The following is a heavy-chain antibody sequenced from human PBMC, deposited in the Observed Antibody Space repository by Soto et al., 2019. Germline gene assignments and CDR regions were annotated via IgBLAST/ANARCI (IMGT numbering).Heavy chain of an antibody. V-gene: IGHV4-59*01. Sequence: LALTWPSSGVYIRSFYCSWNRQPPGKGVEGIGYIYYSGSTNYTTSLNSRVTISVDTSKNQFSLKLSSVNAAETAVYYCASGDMNDGYYAGYWGQGTTVTVSS. D-gene: IGHD5-18*01. CDR3: ASGDMNDGYYAGY. CDR2: IYYSGST. J-gene: IGHJ4*02. CDR1: GVYIRSFY.